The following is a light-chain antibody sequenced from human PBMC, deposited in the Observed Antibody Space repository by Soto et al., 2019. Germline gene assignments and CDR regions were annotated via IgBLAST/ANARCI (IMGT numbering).Light chain of an antibody. Sequence: DIQMTQSPSTLSASVGDRVSITCRASQSIGNWLAWYQQKPGKAPNLLIYKASSLEGGVPSRFSGSGSGTEFTLTISSLQPDDFATYYCQQYNSYPFTFGPGTKVDIK. CDR1: QSIGNW. CDR2: KAS. V-gene: IGKV1-5*03. CDR3: QQYNSYPFT. J-gene: IGKJ3*01.